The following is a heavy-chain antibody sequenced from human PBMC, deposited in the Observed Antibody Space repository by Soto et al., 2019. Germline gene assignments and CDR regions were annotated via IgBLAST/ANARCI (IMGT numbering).Heavy chain of an antibody. CDR2: IIPIFGTA. CDR3: AGGYCSSTSCYLLDHYYGMDV. J-gene: IGHJ6*02. Sequence: ASVKVSCKASGGTFSSYAISWVRQAPGQGLEWMGGIIPIFGTANYAQKFQGRVTITADESTSTAYMEPSSLRSEDTAVYYCAGGYCSSTSCYLLDHYYGMDVWGQGTTVTVSS. CDR1: GGTFSSYA. V-gene: IGHV1-69*13. D-gene: IGHD2-2*01.